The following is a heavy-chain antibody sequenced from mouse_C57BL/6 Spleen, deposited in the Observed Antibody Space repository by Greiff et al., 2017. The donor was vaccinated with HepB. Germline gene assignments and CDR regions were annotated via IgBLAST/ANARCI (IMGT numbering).Heavy chain of an antibody. CDR1: GYTFTSYW. CDR2: IHPNSGST. D-gene: IGHD1-1*01. Sequence: QVQLQQPGAELVKPGASVKLSCKASGYTFTSYWMHWVKQRPGQGLEWIGMIHPNSGSTNYNEKFKSKATLTVDKSSSTAYMQLSSLTSEDSAVYYCARRSDYYGSSSFDYWGQGTTLTVSS. J-gene: IGHJ2*01. V-gene: IGHV1-64*01. CDR3: ARRSDYYGSSSFDY.